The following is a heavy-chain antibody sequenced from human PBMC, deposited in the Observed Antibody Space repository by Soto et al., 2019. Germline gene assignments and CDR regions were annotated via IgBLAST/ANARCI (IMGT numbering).Heavy chain of an antibody. V-gene: IGHV3-21*01. J-gene: IGHJ4*02. CDR3: ANLWKGAVIVGASLAFEY. CDR1: GFTFSSYS. D-gene: IGHD1-26*01. Sequence: PGGSLRLSCAASGFTFSSYSMNWVRQAPGKGLEWVSSISSSSSYIYYADSVKGRFTISRDNAKNSLYLQMNSLRAEDTAVYYCANLWKGAVIVGASLAFEYWGRGPLVTVSS. CDR2: ISSSSSYI.